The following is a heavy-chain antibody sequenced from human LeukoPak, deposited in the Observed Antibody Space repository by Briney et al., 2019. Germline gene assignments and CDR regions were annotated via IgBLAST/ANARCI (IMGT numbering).Heavy chain of an antibody. J-gene: IGHJ4*02. V-gene: IGHV3-11*04. CDR2: ISNSGTSI. CDR3: VGRRTSAAGNF. Sequence: GGSLRLSCAASGFAFSDYYMSWIRQAPGKGLEWVSYISNSGTSIYYSDAVRGRFTISRDNAKNSLSLQMSSLRAEDTAVYYCVGRRTSAAGNFWGQGTLVTVSS. CDR1: GFAFSDYY. D-gene: IGHD6-13*01.